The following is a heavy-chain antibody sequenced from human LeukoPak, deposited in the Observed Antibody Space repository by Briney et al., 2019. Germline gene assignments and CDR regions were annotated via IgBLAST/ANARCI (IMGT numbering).Heavy chain of an antibody. CDR2: INPNSGGT. Sequence: ASVKVSCKASGYTFTGYYMHWVRQAPGQGLEWMGWINPNSGGTNYAQKFQGRVTMTRDTSISTAYMELSRLRSDDTAVYYCARARVGAWNWFDPWGQGTLVTVSS. CDR3: ARARVGAWNWFDP. D-gene: IGHD1-26*01. J-gene: IGHJ5*02. V-gene: IGHV1-2*02. CDR1: GYTFTGYY.